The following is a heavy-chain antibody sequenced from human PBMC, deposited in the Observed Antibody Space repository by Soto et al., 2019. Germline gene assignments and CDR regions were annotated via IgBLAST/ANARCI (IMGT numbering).Heavy chain of an antibody. Sequence: QITLKESGPTLVKPTQTLTLTCTFSGFSLSTSGVGVGWILLPPGKSLEWLALISGNDAKHYSPSLKTRLTITKDTSTSQVVLTMPNMDPADTEKYYCAHTGPIVWYQYDYLVQETLVTVSS. D-gene: IGHD3-9*01. CDR2: ISGNDAK. V-gene: IGHV2-5*01. CDR1: GFSLSTSGVG. CDR3: AHTGPIVWYQYDY. J-gene: IGHJ4*02.